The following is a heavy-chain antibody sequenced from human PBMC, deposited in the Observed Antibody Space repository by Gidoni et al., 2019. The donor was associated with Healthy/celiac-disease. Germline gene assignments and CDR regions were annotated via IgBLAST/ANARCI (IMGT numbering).Heavy chain of an antibody. Sequence: QVQLVQSGAEVKKPGASVKVSCKASGYTFTSYYMHWVRQAPGQGLEWMGIINPSGGSTSYAQKFQGRVTMTRDTSTSTVYRELSSLRSEDTAVYYCARSSLDCSSTSCLGYWGQGTLVTVSS. CDR1: GYTFTSYY. CDR2: INPSGGST. V-gene: IGHV1-46*01. CDR3: ARSSLDCSSTSCLGY. D-gene: IGHD2-2*01. J-gene: IGHJ4*02.